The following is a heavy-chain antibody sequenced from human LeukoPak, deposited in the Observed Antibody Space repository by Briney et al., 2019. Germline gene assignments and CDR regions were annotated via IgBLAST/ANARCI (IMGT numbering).Heavy chain of an antibody. CDR3: ARLPSGVQPPGP. Sequence: TSETLSLTCTVSGGSISTYYWSWIRQPPGKGLEWIGYIYYRGSTNYNPSLKSRVTISVDTSKNQFSLKLSSVTAADTAVYYCARLPSGVQPPGPWGQGTLVTVSS. D-gene: IGHD6-13*01. CDR2: IYYRGST. J-gene: IGHJ5*02. CDR1: GGSISTYY. V-gene: IGHV4-59*08.